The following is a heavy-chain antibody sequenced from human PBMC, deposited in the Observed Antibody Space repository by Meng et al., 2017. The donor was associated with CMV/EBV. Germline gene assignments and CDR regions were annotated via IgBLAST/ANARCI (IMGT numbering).Heavy chain of an antibody. CDR2: IYTSGST. CDR1: GGSISSYY. J-gene: IGHJ4*02. CDR3: ARGGLYYYDSSGHFDY. D-gene: IGHD3-22*01. Sequence: QVPLQVSGTGLVNPSETLSLTCTVSGGSISSYYWSWIRQPAGKGLEWIGRIYTSGSTNYNPSLKSRVTMSVDTSKNQFSLKLSSVTAADTAVYYCARGGLYYYDSSGHFDYWGQGTLVTVSS. V-gene: IGHV4-4*07.